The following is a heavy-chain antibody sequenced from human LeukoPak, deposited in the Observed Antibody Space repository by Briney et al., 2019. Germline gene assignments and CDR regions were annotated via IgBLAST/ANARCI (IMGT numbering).Heavy chain of an antibody. CDR3: ATELVVVAATLDV. V-gene: IGHV3-7*04. Sequence: GGSLRLCCAASGFTFSSYWMSWGRQAPGKGLEWVANIKQDGSEKYYVDSVKGRFTISRDNAKNSLYLQMNSLRAEDTAVYYCATELVVVAATLDVWGQGTTVTVSS. CDR1: GFTFSSYW. CDR2: IKQDGSEK. D-gene: IGHD2-15*01. J-gene: IGHJ6*02.